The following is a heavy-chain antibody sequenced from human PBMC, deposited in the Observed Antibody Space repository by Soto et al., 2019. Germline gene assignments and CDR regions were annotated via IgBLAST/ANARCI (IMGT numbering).Heavy chain of an antibody. D-gene: IGHD6-6*01. V-gene: IGHV3-9*01. CDR2: ISLNSGSI. CDR3: AKDSPLLKQLVFAFDI. J-gene: IGHJ3*02. Sequence: EVQLVESGGGLVQPGRALRLSCAASGFTFDHYSMHWDRNAPGTGLARVSGISLNSGSIGYEDSVKGRFTISSDNAKNSRYPQRHRRSADDTDLDYCAKDSPLLKQLVFAFDICCQGTRVTFSS. CDR1: GFTFDHYS.